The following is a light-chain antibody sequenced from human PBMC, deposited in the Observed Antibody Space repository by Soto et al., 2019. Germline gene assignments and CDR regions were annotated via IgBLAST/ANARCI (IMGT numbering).Light chain of an antibody. V-gene: IGKV3-11*01. J-gene: IGKJ5*01. CDR3: QQRSNWLIT. CDR1: QCVSIY. CDR2: DVS. Sequence: EIVLTQSPATLSLSPGERATISCRASQCVSIYLAWYQQNSGHAPRLLIYDVSIRATGFSARFSGSWSGTDFTLTISSLEPEDFAVYYCQQRSNWLITFGQGTRWRL.